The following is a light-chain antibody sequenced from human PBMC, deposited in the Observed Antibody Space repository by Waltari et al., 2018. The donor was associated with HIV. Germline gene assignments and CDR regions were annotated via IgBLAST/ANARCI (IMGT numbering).Light chain of an antibody. J-gene: IGLJ2*01. CDR1: SSDVGAYNY. V-gene: IGLV2-8*01. Sequence: QSALTQPPSASGSPGQSATISCTGTSSDVGAYNYVSWFQQHPGKAPKLMIYDVTKRPSGVPDRFSGSKSGNTASLTVSGLQAEDEADYYCASHAGSKDVFGGGTRLTVL. CDR2: DVT. CDR3: ASHAGSKDV.